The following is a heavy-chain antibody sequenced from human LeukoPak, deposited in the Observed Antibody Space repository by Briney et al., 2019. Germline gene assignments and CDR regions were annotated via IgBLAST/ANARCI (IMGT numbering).Heavy chain of an antibody. V-gene: IGHV1-2*02. CDR1: GYTFTGYY. D-gene: IGHD3-22*01. J-gene: IGHJ4*02. Sequence: ASVKVSCKASGYTFTGYYMHWVRQAPGQGLEWMGWINPNSGGTNYAQQFQGRLTMTRDTTIITAYMVLSRLRSDDTAVYYCARVKTMIIVVSLFDYWGQGTLVTVSS. CDR2: INPNSGGT. CDR3: ARVKTMIIVVSLFDY.